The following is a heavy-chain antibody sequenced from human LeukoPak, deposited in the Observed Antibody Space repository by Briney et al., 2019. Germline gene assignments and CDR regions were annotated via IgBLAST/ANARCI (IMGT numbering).Heavy chain of an antibody. Sequence: ASVKVSCKASGGTFSSYAISWVRQAPGQGLEWMGGIIPIFGTANYAQKFQGRVTITTDESTSTAYMELSSLRSEDTAVYYCARDLMIVVVTYAFDIWGQGTMVTVSS. D-gene: IGHD3-22*01. CDR3: ARDLMIVVVTYAFDI. CDR2: IIPIFGTA. J-gene: IGHJ3*02. V-gene: IGHV1-69*05. CDR1: GGTFSSYA.